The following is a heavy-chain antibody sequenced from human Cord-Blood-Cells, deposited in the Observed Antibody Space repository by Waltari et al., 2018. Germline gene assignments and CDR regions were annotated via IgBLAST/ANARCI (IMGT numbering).Heavy chain of an antibody. V-gene: IGHV3-15*01. Sequence: EVQLVESGGGLVKPGGSLRLSCAASGFTFSNAWMSWVRQAQGKGLEWVGRIKSKTDGGTTDYAAPVKGRFTISRDDSKNTLYLQMNSLKTEDTAVYYCTTFVYGDYYYYYYGMDVWGQGTTVTVSS. CDR3: TTFVYGDYYYYYYGMDV. CDR1: GFTFSNAW. D-gene: IGHD4-17*01. J-gene: IGHJ6*02. CDR2: IKSKTDGGTT.